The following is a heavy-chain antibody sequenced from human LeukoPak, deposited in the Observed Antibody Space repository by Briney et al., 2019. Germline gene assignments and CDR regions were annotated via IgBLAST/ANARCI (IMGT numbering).Heavy chain of an antibody. Sequence: GESLQISCTGSGYSFTSYWIGWVRQMPGKGLESMGIIYPGDSDTRYSPSFQGQVTISADKSISTAYLQWSSLKASDTAMYYCARRIDSSGRVFDYWGQGTLVTVSS. J-gene: IGHJ4*02. D-gene: IGHD6-19*01. CDR3: ARRIDSSGRVFDY. V-gene: IGHV5-51*01. CDR2: IYPGDSDT. CDR1: GYSFTSYW.